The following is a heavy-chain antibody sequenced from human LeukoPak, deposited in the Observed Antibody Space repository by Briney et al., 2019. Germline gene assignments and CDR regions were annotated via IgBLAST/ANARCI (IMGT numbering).Heavy chain of an antibody. CDR3: ARDWDGSGWYTDF. Sequence: GGSLRLSCAASGFTFSRFWQSWVRQAPGKGLEWVANISTDGSDTHSVDSVKGRFTISRDNVKNSLFLQMNSLRDEDTGVYYCARDWDGSGWYTDFWGQGTLVT. D-gene: IGHD6-19*01. CDR2: ISTDGSDT. V-gene: IGHV3-7*01. J-gene: IGHJ4*02. CDR1: GFTFSRFW.